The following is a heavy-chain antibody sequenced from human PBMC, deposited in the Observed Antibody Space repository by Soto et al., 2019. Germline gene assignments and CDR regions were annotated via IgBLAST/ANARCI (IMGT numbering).Heavy chain of an antibody. J-gene: IGHJ6*02. Sequence: QVQLVQSGAEVKEPGSSVRVSCKASGGTFSNFIMNWVRQTPGQGLEWMGGIVPMLGTPTYAEKFKGRVTISATGSTSTAYMALTSLRSEDTAIYYCARHGTYRTSLSPYTGMDVWGHGTTVTVS. CDR2: IVPMLGTP. CDR1: GGTFSNFI. V-gene: IGHV1-69*01. CDR3: ARHGTYRTSLSPYTGMDV. D-gene: IGHD1-1*01.